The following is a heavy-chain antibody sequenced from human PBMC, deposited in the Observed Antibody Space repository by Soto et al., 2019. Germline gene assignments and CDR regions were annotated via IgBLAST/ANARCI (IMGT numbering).Heavy chain of an antibody. J-gene: IGHJ6*01. V-gene: IGHV3-30-3*01. CDR3: ADRYGIDV. CDR1: GFTFSSYA. CDR2: ISYDGSNK. Sequence: ESGGGVVQPGRSLRLSCAASGFTFSSYAMHWVRQAPGKGLEWVAVISYDGSNKYYADSVKGRFTISRDNSKNTRYLQMNSLIAEDTAVYYFADRYGIDVWGQGPTVTVSS.